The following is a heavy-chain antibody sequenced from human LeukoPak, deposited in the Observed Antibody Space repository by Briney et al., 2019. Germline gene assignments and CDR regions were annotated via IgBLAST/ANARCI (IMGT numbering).Heavy chain of an antibody. CDR3: ARDFGTTGWHTFDY. CDR2: TYYRSKWYN. Sequence: SQTLSLTCVVSGDSVSSKNGAWNWIRQSPSRGLEWLGRTYYRSKWYNDYAESMEGRMTISQDTSKYQYSLHLNSVTPDDTAVYYCARDFGTTGWHTFDYWGQGTLVTVSS. V-gene: IGHV6-1*01. J-gene: IGHJ4*02. CDR1: GDSVSSKNGA. D-gene: IGHD6-19*01.